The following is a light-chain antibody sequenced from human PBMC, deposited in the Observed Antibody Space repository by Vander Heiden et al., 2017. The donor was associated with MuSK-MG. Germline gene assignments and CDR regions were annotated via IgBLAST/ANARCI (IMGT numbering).Light chain of an antibody. CDR2: EVN. Sequence: QSALTQPPSASGSPGPSVTIPCTGTSSDVGGYNYVSWYQQHPGKAPKLMIYEVNKRPSGVPDRFSGSKSGNTASLTVSGLQAEDEADYYCSSYAGSNNYVFGTGTKVTVL. J-gene: IGLJ1*01. CDR1: SSDVGGYNY. V-gene: IGLV2-8*01. CDR3: SSYAGSNNYV.